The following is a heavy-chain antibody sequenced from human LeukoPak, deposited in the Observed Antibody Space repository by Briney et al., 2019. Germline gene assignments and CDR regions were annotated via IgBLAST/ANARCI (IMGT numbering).Heavy chain of an antibody. CDR3: ARDGRVGGSYFDY. V-gene: IGHV3-30-3*01. CDR1: GFTFSSYA. Sequence: PGGSLRLSCAASGFTFSSYAMHWVRQAPGKGLEWVAVISYDGSNKYYADSVKGRFTISRDNSKNTLYLQMNSLRAEDTAVYYCARDGRVGGSYFDYWGQGTLVTVSS. J-gene: IGHJ4*02. CDR2: ISYDGSNK. D-gene: IGHD2-15*01.